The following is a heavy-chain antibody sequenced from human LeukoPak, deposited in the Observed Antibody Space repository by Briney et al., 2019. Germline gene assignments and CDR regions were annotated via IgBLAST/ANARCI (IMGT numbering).Heavy chain of an antibody. CDR3: ARSLISVFALDYYYGMDV. Sequence: ASVKVSCKAPGYTFTGYYMHWVRQAPGQGLEWMGWINPNSGGTNYAQKFQGRVTMTRDTSISTAYMELSRLRSDDTAVYYCARSLISVFALDYYYGMDVWGQGTTVTVSS. CDR1: GYTFTGYY. D-gene: IGHD2-8*01. CDR2: INPNSGGT. V-gene: IGHV1-2*02. J-gene: IGHJ6*02.